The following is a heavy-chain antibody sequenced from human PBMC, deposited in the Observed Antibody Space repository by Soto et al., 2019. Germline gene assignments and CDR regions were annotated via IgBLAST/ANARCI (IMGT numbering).Heavy chain of an antibody. Sequence: VQLQESGPGLVKPSETLSLTCTVSGTSISSYYWSWIRQPPGKGLEWIANIPYSGTTNYNPSLASRVTLSVDTSKNQFSLKMTSVTAAGRAMYFCARYNSYAIDYWGRGTLVTVSS. CDR2: IPYSGTT. J-gene: IGHJ4*02. CDR3: ARYNSYAIDY. V-gene: IGHV4-59*01. CDR1: GTSISSYY. D-gene: IGHD2-8*01.